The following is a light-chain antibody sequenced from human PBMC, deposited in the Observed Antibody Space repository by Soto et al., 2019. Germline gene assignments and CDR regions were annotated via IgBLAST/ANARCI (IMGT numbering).Light chain of an antibody. CDR2: DAS. Sequence: DIVMTQSPATLSVSAGETSTLSCRASQSVTTYLAWYQQKPGQAPRLLIYDASNRATGIPARFSGSGSGTDFTLTISSLEPEDFAVYYCQQYDNSPITFGQGTRLEIK. CDR1: QSVTTY. V-gene: IGKV3D-15*02. J-gene: IGKJ5*01. CDR3: QQYDNSPIT.